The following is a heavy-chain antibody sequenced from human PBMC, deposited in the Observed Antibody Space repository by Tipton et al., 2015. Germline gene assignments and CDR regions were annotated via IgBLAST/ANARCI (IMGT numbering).Heavy chain of an antibody. CDR3: ARADYFDSSGSDAFDI. CDR1: GGSVSSGSYF. D-gene: IGHD3-22*01. Sequence: LRLSCTVSGGSVSSGSYFWTWIRQPPGKGLEWIGYIYYSGHTKYNPSLKSRVTISVDTSRNQFSLKLTSVTAADTAVYYCARADYFDSSGSDAFDIWGQGTMVTVSS. V-gene: IGHV4-61*01. J-gene: IGHJ3*02. CDR2: IYYSGHT.